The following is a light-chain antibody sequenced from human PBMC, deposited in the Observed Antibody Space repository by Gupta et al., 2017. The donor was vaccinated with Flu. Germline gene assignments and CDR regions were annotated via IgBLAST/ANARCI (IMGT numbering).Light chain of an antibody. CDR3: QVWDSGAVV. Sequence: SYDLTQPPSVSVSPGQTASITCSADRVGDKYVCWYQQRPGQSPVLVLYQDSKRPSGIPERFSGSNTGNTATLTISGTQPMDEADYYCQVWDSGAVVFGGGTKLSVL. CDR2: QDS. V-gene: IGLV3-1*01. J-gene: IGLJ2*01. CDR1: RVGDKY.